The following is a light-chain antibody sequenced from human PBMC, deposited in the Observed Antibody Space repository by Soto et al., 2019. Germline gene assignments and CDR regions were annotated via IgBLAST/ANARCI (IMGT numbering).Light chain of an antibody. J-gene: IGKJ1*01. CDR2: AAS. V-gene: IGKV1-27*01. CDR3: QKYNSVPWT. Sequence: DIQMTQSPSSLSASVGDRVTITCRASQGISNYLAWYQQKPGKVPKLLIYAASTLQSGVPSRFSGSGSGTDLTLTISSQEPEDVATYYCQKYNSVPWTFGEGTKVEIK. CDR1: QGISNY.